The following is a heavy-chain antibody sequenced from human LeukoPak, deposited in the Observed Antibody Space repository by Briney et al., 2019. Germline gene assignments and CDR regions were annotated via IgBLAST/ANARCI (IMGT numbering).Heavy chain of an antibody. D-gene: IGHD3-9*01. V-gene: IGHV3-7*03. CDR3: ARVFSAVTGSPFDY. CDR2: IKQDGSEK. CDR1: GFTFSNYW. J-gene: IGHJ4*02. Sequence: GGSLRLSCAASGFTFSNYWMNWVRQAPGKGLEWVPNIKQDGSEKYYVDSVKGRFTISRDNAKNSLYLQMNSLRVEDTAVYYCARVFSAVTGSPFDYWGQGTLVTVSS.